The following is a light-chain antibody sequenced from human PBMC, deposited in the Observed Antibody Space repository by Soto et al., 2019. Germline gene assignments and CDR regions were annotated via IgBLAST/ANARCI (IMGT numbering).Light chain of an antibody. V-gene: IGLV4-60*02. Sequence: QSVLTQSSSASGSLGSSVKLTCTLSSGHSSYTIAWHQQQPGKAPRYLMKLEGSGSYNKGSGVPDRFSGSSSGAARYLTVSILQFEDEADYYCETWDSNTRVFGGGTKLTVL. CDR2: LEGSGSY. CDR3: ETWDSNTRV. J-gene: IGLJ3*02. CDR1: SGHSSYT.